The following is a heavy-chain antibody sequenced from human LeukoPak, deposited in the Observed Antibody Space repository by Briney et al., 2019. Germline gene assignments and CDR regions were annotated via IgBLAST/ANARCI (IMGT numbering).Heavy chain of an antibody. V-gene: IGHV3-64*01. CDR3: ARGELYYDFWSSHPGGGYFQH. CDR1: GFTFSSYA. CDR2: ISSNGGST. D-gene: IGHD3-3*01. Sequence: GGSLRLSCAGSGFTFSSYAMHWVRQAPGKGLEYVSAISSNGGSTYYANSVKGRFTISRDNSKNTLYLQMGSLRAEDMAVYYCARGELYYDFWSSHPGGGYFQHWGQGTLVTVSS. J-gene: IGHJ1*01.